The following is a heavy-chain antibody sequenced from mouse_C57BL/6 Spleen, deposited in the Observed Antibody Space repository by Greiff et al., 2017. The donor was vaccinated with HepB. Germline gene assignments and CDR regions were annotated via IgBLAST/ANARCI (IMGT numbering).Heavy chain of an antibody. CDR1: GFTFSSYA. V-gene: IGHV5-9-1*02. J-gene: IGHJ2*01. D-gene: IGHD1-1*01. CDR2: ISSGGDYI. Sequence: EVMLVESGEGLVKPGGSLKLSCAASGFTFSSYAMSWVRQTPEKRLEWVAYISSGGDYIYYADTVKGRFTISRDNARNTLYLQMSSLKSEDTAMYYCTRERDYYGSSFDYWGQGTTLTVSS. CDR3: TRERDYYGSSFDY.